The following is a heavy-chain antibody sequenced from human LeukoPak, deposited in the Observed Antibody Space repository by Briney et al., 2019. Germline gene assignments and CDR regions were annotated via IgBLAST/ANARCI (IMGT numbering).Heavy chain of an antibody. CDR3: ARDTGGGDGYNYPWY. D-gene: IGHD5-24*01. J-gene: IGHJ4*02. V-gene: IGHV1-69*13. CDR1: GGTFSSYA. CDR2: IIPIFGTA. Sequence: SVKVSCKASGGTFSSYAISWVRQAPGQGLEWMGGIIPIFGTANYAQKFQGRVTITADESTSTAYMELSSLRSEDTAVYYCARDTGGGDGYNYPWYWGQGTLVTVSS.